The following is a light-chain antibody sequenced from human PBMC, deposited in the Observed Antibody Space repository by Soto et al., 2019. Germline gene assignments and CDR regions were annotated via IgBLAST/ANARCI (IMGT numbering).Light chain of an antibody. CDR1: SGHSSYI. V-gene: IGLV4-60*02. CDR2: LEGSGSY. J-gene: IGLJ3*02. Sequence: QSVLTQSSSASASLGSSVKLTCTLSSGHSSYIIAWHQQQPGKAPRSLMKLEGSGSYNKGSAVRDRFSGSGSGADRYLSMSKLEYEDEADYYCETWDSNTRVFGGGTKLTVL. CDR3: ETWDSNTRV.